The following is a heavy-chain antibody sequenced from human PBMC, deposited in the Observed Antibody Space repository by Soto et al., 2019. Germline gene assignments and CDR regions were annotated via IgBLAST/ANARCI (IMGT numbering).Heavy chain of an antibody. CDR1: GYSFTSYW. CDR2: IYPGDSDT. CDR3: ARNGPRGSGSPSLYYYYGMDV. V-gene: IGHV5-51*01. J-gene: IGHJ6*02. D-gene: IGHD3-10*01. Sequence: GESLNISCKGSGYSFTSYWIGWVRQMPGKGLEWMGIIYPGDSDTRYSPSFQGQVTISADKSISTAYLKWSSLKASDTAMYYCARNGPRGSGSPSLYYYYGMDVWGQGTTVTV.